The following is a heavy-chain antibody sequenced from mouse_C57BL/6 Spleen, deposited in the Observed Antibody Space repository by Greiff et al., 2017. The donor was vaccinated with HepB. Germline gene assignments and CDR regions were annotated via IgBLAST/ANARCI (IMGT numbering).Heavy chain of an antibody. CDR3: ARATAQATYYFDY. Sequence: VQLQQSGAELVRPGASVKLSCKASGYTFTDYYINWVKQRPGQGLEWIARIYPGSGNTYYNEKFKGKATLTAEKSSSTAYMQLSSLTSEDSAVYFCARATAQATYYFDYWGQGTTLTVSS. CDR2: IYPGSGNT. D-gene: IGHD3-2*02. V-gene: IGHV1-76*01. J-gene: IGHJ2*01. CDR1: GYTFTDYY.